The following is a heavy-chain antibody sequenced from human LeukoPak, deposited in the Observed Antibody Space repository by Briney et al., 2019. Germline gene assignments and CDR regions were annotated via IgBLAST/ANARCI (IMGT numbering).Heavy chain of an antibody. CDR1: GFTFSSYS. V-gene: IGHV3-21*01. CDR2: ISGSSSYI. CDR3: ASGRYCSSTRCSFDY. J-gene: IGHJ4*02. D-gene: IGHD2-2*01. Sequence: KPGGSLRLSCAASGFTFSSYSMNWVRQAPGKGLEWVSSISGSSSYIYYADSVKGRFTISRDNAKNSLYLQMNSLRAEDTAVYYCASGRYCSSTRCSFDYWGQGTLVTASS.